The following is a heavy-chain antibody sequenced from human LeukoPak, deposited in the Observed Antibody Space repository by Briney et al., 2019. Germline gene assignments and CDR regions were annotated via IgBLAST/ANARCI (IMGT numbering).Heavy chain of an antibody. J-gene: IGHJ6*03. CDR3: ARPRRGYCSSTSCPSYYCYYMHV. CDR2: INHSGST. D-gene: IGHD2-2*01. CDR1: GGSFSGYY. Sequence: PSETLSLTCAVYGGSFSGYYLSWIRQPPGKGLEWIGEINHSGSTNYNPSLKSRVTISVDASKDQFSLKLSSVTAADTAVYYCARPRRGYCSSTSCPSYYCYYMHVWGKGTTVTVSS. V-gene: IGHV4-34*01.